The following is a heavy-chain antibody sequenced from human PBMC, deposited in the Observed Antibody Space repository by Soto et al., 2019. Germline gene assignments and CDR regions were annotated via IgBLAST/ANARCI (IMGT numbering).Heavy chain of an antibody. V-gene: IGHV1-69*13. CDR3: ASINSDYVSY. D-gene: IGHD4-4*01. CDR2: IIPIFGTA. J-gene: IGHJ4*02. Sequence: SVKVSCKSSGGTFSNSTINWVRQAPGQGLEWMGGIIPIFGTANYAQKFQGRVTITADESTSTAYMELSSLRSEDTAVYYCASINSDYVSYWGQGTLVTVSS. CDR1: GGTFSNST.